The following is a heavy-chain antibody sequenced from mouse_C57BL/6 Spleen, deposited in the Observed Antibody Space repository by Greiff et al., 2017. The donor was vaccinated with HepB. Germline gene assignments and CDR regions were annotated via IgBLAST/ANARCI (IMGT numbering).Heavy chain of an antibody. CDR2: FYPGSGSI. Sequence: VQLQQSGAELVKPGASVKLSCKASGYTFTEYTIHWVKQRSGQGLEWIGWFYPGSGSIKYNEKFKDKATLTADKSSSTVYMELSRLTSEDSAVYFCARHEEGGTVVATDWYCDVWGTGTTVTVSS. CDR1: GYTFTEYT. D-gene: IGHD1-1*01. J-gene: IGHJ1*03. V-gene: IGHV1-62-2*01. CDR3: ARHEEGGTVVATDWYCDV.